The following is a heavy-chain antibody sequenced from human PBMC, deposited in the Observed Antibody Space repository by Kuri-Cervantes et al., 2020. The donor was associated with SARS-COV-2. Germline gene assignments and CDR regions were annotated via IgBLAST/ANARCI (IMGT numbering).Heavy chain of an antibody. D-gene: IGHD3-10*01. CDR3: ARYRAFGAWADAFDI. Sequence: SETLSLTCTVSGGSISSSSYYWGWFRQPPGKGLEWIGSIYYSGSTYYNPSLKSRVTISVDTSKNQFSLKLSSVTAADTAVYYCARYRAFGAWADAFDIWGQGTMVTVSS. CDR1: GGSISSSSYY. V-gene: IGHV4-39*07. J-gene: IGHJ3*02. CDR2: IYYSGST.